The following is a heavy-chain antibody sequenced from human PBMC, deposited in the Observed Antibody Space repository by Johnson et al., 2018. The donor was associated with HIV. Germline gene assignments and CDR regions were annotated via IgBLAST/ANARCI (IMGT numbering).Heavy chain of an antibody. J-gene: IGHJ3*02. D-gene: IGHD1-26*01. CDR2: IWYDGSTK. Sequence: VQLVESGGGVVQPGRSLRLSCAASGFTFSSHGMHWVRQAPGKGLEWVAVIWYDGSTKYYADAVKGRFTISRDNAKNSLYLQMNSLRAEDTALYYCARDRTGGSYPRAFDIWGQGTMVTVSS. V-gene: IGHV3-33*01. CDR1: GFTFSSHG. CDR3: ARDRTGGSYPRAFDI.